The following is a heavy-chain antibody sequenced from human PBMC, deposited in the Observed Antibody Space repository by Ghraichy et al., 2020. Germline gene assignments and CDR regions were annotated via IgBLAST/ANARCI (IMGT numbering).Heavy chain of an antibody. CDR2: IIPIFGTA. CDR1: GDTFTSYA. CDR3: ARTESSGWYGGPGYDY. J-gene: IGHJ4*02. D-gene: IGHD6-19*01. Sequence: SVKVSCKASGDTFTSYAISWVRQAPGQGLEWMGGIIPIFGTANYAQNFQGRVTITADESTSTAYMELSSLRSEDTAVYYCARTESSGWYGGPGYDYWGQGTLVTVFS. V-gene: IGHV1-69*13.